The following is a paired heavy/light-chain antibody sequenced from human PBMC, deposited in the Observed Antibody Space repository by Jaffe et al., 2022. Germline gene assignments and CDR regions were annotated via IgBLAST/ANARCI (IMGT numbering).Heavy chain of an antibody. CDR1: GGSFSGYY. V-gene: IGHV4-34*01. CDR2: INLGGSI. CDR3: ARAGYCSSTSCYRWRRELDY. J-gene: IGHJ4*02. Sequence: QVQLQQWGAGLLKPSETLSLTCAIFGGSFSGYYWSWIRQPPGKGLEWIGEINLGGSITYNSSLKSRVTILVDTSKNQFSLKLSSVTAADTAVYYCARAGYCSSTSCYRWRRELDYWGQGTLVTVSS. D-gene: IGHD2-2*02.
Light chain of an antibody. CDR3: ATWDDSLNGLV. V-gene: IGLV1-44*01. Sequence: QSVLTQPPSASGTPGQRVTISCSGSSSNIGSNTVNWYQQLPGTAPKLLIYINNQRPSGVPDRFSGSKSGTSVSLAISGLQSEDEADYYCATWDDSLNGLVFGGGTKLTVL. J-gene: IGLJ3*02. CDR2: INN. CDR1: SSNIGSNT.